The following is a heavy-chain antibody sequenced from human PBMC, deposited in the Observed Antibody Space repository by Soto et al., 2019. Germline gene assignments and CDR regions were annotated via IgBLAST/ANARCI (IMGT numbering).Heavy chain of an antibody. Sequence: TLSRTCAVSGGSISSGGYSWSWIRQPPGKGLEWIGYIYYSGSTYYNPSLKSRVTISVDTSKNQFSLKLSSVTAADTAVYYCARDYDFWSGYPGRVGMDVWGQGTTVTVSS. V-gene: IGHV4-30-2*05. CDR2: IYYSGST. CDR3: ARDYDFWSGYPGRVGMDV. CDR1: GGSISSGGYS. D-gene: IGHD3-3*01. J-gene: IGHJ6*02.